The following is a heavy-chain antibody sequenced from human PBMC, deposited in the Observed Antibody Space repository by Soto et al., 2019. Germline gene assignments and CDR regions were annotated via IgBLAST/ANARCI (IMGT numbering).Heavy chain of an antibody. J-gene: IGHJ2*01. CDR3: ANFNWYFDL. CDR1: GGSISSSIYY. V-gene: IGHV4-61*01. CDR2: IDNNAVI. Sequence: PAETRSLTCAVSGGSISSSIYYLICIRQTPGKGLEWIGYIDNNAVISYNPSLGSRITITISIDTSTKQVSLQLSSVTAADPDVYYCANFNWYFDLWGRGNLVTVSS.